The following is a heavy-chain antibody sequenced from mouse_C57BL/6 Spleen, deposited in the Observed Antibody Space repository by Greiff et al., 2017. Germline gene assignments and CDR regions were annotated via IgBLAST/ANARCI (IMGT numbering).Heavy chain of an antibody. D-gene: IGHD2-4*01. CDR3: ARPYDYDEGVWFAY. J-gene: IGHJ3*01. CDR2: IHPNSGST. Sequence: QVQLQQSGAELVKPGASVKLSCKASGYTFTSYWMHWVKQRPGQGLEWIGMIHPNSGSTNYNEKFKSKATLTVDKSSSTAYMQLSSLTSEDSAVYYCARPYDYDEGVWFAYWGQGTLVTVSA. CDR1: GYTFTSYW. V-gene: IGHV1-64*01.